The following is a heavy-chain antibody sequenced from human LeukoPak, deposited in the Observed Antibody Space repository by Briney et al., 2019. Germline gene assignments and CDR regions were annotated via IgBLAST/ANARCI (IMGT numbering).Heavy chain of an antibody. J-gene: IGHJ4*02. Sequence: SETLSLTCTVSGGSISSYYWSWIRQPPGKGLEWIGYIYYSGSTNYNPSLKSRVTISVDTSKNQFSLKLSSVTAADTAVYYCARGGRRDGHNFGYWGQGTLVTVSS. V-gene: IGHV4-59*01. CDR1: GGSISSYY. D-gene: IGHD5-24*01. CDR3: ARGGRRDGHNFGY. CDR2: IYYSGST.